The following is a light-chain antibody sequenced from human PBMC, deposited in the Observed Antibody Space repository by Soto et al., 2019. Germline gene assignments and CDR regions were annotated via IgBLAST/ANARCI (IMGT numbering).Light chain of an antibody. CDR1: KSVSSN. CDR3: QQYNNWPPYT. CDR2: VAS. J-gene: IGKJ2*01. V-gene: IGKV3-15*01. Sequence: EIVMTQSPATLSVSPGERATLSCRASKSVSSNLAWYHQKPGQAPRLLIFVASTRATGIPARFSGSGSGTEFTLTISSLQSEDFAVYYCQQYNNWPPYTFGQGTKLEIK.